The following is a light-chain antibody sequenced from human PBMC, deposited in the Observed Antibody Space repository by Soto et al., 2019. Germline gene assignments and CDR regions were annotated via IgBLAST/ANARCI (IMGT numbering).Light chain of an antibody. J-gene: IGLJ1*01. CDR3: SSYTSSSTYV. V-gene: IGLV2-14*02. CDR1: SSDVGNYGV. Sequence: QSVLTQPASVSGSPGQSITISCTGSSSDVGNYGVVSWYQQHPGKVPKLIIYDGSQRPSGVSDRFSGSKSGNTASLTISGLQAEDEADYYCSSYTSSSTYVFGTGTKVTVL. CDR2: DGS.